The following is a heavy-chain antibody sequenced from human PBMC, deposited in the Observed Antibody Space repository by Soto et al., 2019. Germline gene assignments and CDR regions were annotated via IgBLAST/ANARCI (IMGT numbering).Heavy chain of an antibody. CDR2: IIPIFGTA. V-gene: IGHV1-69*13. CDR1: GGTFTNYA. J-gene: IGHJ6*02. Sequence: VQLVQSGAEVKKPGSSVKVSCKASGGTFTNYAFSWVRQAPGQGLEWLGGIIPIFGTADYAQKFKCRVTITADAPTSKVHMEFSSMRSDNKTDYYCVSWLKEGGIGGNYYYRMNVWGQGIKVTVTS. D-gene: IGHD1-1*01. CDR3: VSWLKEGGIGGNYYYRMNV.